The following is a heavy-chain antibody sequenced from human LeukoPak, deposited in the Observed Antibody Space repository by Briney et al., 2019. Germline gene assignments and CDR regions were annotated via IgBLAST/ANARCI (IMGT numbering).Heavy chain of an antibody. D-gene: IGHD5-12*01. J-gene: IGHJ4*02. CDR2: IYYSGST. CDR1: GGSISSSSYY. CDR3: AGHTRRGYSGYDLGRYYFDY. Sequence: SETLSLTCTVSGGSISSSSYYWGWIRQPPGKGLERIGSIYYSGSTYYNPSLKSRVTISVDTSKNQFSLKLSSVTAADTAVYYCAGHTRRGYSGYDLGRYYFDYWGQGTLVTVSS. V-gene: IGHV4-39*01.